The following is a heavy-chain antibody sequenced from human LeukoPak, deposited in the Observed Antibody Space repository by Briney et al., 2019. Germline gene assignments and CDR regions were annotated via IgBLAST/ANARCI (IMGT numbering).Heavy chain of an antibody. CDR2: ISGGSTYI. V-gene: IGHV3-21*01. Sequence: GGSLRLSCAASGFIFTNYNLNWVRQAPGKGLEWISSISGGSTYIYYADSVRGRFTISRDNAKNSLYLQMNDLRAEDTALYYSARVKETTVTTMDHWGQGTLVTVSS. J-gene: IGHJ4*02. CDR3: ARVKETTVTTMDH. D-gene: IGHD4-17*01. CDR1: GFIFTNYN.